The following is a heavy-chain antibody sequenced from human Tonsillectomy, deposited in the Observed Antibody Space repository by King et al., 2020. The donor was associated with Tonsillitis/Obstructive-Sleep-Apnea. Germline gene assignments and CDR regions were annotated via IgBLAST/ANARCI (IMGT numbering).Heavy chain of an antibody. J-gene: IGHJ4*02. V-gene: IGHV1-69*01. CDR1: GGTFSSYA. CDR3: ARGYCSSTSCYNFDY. D-gene: IGHD2-2*01. Sequence: QLVQSGAEVKKPGSSVKVSCKASGGTFSSYAISWVRQAPGQGLEWRGGIIPIFCTANYAQKFQGRVTITADESTSTAYMELSSLGSEDTAVYYCARGYCSSTSCYNFDYWGQGTLVTVSS. CDR2: IIPIFCTA.